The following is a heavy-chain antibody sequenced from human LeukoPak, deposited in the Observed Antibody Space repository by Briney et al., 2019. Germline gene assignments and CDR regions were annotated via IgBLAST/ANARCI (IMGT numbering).Heavy chain of an antibody. CDR1: GFTFSNAW. D-gene: IGHD3-22*01. CDR2: IKSKTDGGTT. CDR3: TTAFAYYYDSSGYSSFDH. V-gene: IGHV3-15*01. J-gene: IGHJ4*02. Sequence: GGSLRLSCAAPGFTFSNAWMSWVRQAPGKGLEWVGRIKSKTDGGTTDYAAPVKGRFTISRDDSKNTLYLQMNSLKTEDTAVYYCTTAFAYYYDSSGYSSFDHWGQGTLVTVSS.